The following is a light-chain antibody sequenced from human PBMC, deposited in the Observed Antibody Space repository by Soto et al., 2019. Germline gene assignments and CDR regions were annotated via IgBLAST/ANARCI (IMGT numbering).Light chain of an antibody. Sequence: QSALTQPASVSGSPGQSITISCTGTSSDVGGYNYVSWYQLHPGKAPKLIIYEVSNRPSGVSSRFSGSKSGNTASLTISGLQAEDEADYYCSSYTSSTAYVFGTGTQLTVL. CDR1: SSDVGGYNY. V-gene: IGLV2-14*01. J-gene: IGLJ1*01. CDR2: EVS. CDR3: SSYTSSTAYV.